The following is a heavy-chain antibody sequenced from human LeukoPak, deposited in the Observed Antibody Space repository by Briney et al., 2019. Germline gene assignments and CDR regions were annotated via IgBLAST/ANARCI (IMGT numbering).Heavy chain of an antibody. CDR1: DGSISDSY. V-gene: IGHV4-59*01. CDR2: IYYSGST. CDR3: ARVNPYSSSWYYFDY. Sequence: SETLSLTCTVSDGSISDSYWTWIRQPPGRGLEWIGYIYYSGSTNYNPSLKSQVTISIDTSKSQFSLKLTSVTAADTAVYYCARVNPYSSSWYYFDYWGQGTLVTVSS. J-gene: IGHJ4*02. D-gene: IGHD6-13*01.